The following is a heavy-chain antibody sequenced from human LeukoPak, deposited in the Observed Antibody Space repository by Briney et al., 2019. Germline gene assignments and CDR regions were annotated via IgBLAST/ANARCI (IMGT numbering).Heavy chain of an antibody. CDR1: GFTFSSYA. V-gene: IGHV3-23*01. Sequence: GGSLRLSCAASGFTFSSYAMTWVRQPPGKGLEWVSAISDSGGSTYYADSVKGRFTISRDNSKNTLYLQMNSLRAEDTAVYYCARDLSYSSSSLSYGMDVWGQGTTVTVSS. D-gene: IGHD6-6*01. CDR3: ARDLSYSSSSLSYGMDV. CDR2: ISDSGGST. J-gene: IGHJ6*02.